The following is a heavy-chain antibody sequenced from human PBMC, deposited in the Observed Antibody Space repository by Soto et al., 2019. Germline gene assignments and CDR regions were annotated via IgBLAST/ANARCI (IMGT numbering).Heavy chain of an antibody. V-gene: IGHV3-30-3*01. D-gene: IGHD1-26*01. Sequence: PGGSLRLSCAASGFTFSSYAMHWVRQAPGKGLEWVAVISYDGSNKYYADSVKGRFTISRDNSKNTLYLQMNSLRAEDTAVYYCPSQIVGATAYGGQETLVTVSS. CDR2: ISYDGSNK. CDR1: GFTFSSYA. CDR3: PSQIVGATAY. J-gene: IGHJ4*02.